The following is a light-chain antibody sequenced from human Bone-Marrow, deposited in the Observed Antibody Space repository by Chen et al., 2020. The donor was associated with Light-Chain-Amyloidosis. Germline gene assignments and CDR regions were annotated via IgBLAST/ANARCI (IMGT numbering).Light chain of an antibody. Sequence: QSALPQPPSVSGPPGQPVTISCPGTSSDVGGYNYVSWYQQHPGKAPKLMIYDVSKRPSGVPDRFSGSKSGNTASLTISGLQAEDEADYYCCSYAGSYTLVFGGGTKLTVL. J-gene: IGLJ3*02. CDR2: DVS. V-gene: IGLV2-11*01. CDR3: CSYAGSYTLV. CDR1: SSDVGGYNY.